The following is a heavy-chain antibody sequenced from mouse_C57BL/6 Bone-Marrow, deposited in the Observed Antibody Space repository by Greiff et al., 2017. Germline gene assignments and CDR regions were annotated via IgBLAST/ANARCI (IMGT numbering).Heavy chain of an antibody. CDR1: GYTFTSYW. CDR3: AILDY. V-gene: IGHV1-74*01. CDR2: IHPSDSDT. Sequence: QVHVKQPGAELVKPGASVKVSCKASGYTFTSYWMHWVKQRPGQGLEWIGRIHPSDSDTNYNQKFKGKATLTVDKSSSTAYMQRSSLTSVDSAVYYCAILDYWGQGTTLTVSS. J-gene: IGHJ2*01.